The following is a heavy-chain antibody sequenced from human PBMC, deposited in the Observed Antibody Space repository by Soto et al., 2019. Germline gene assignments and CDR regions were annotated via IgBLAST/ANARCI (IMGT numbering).Heavy chain of an antibody. Sequence: EVQLVESGGGLVQPGGSLRLSCAASGFTFSSYWMHWVRKAPGKGLVWVSRIKTDGTDTHYADSVKGRFTISRDNAKNTLYLQMNSLRCEDTAVYYCARPRTSDWAYDIWGQGTMVIVSS. CDR3: ARPRTSDWAYDI. J-gene: IGHJ3*02. CDR2: IKTDGTDT. V-gene: IGHV3-74*01. CDR1: GFTFSSYW. D-gene: IGHD3-9*01.